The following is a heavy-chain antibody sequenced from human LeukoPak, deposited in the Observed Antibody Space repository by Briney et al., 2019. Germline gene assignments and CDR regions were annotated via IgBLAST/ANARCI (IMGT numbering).Heavy chain of an antibody. J-gene: IGHJ4*02. Sequence: PGGSLRLSCAASGFTVSSNYMSWVRQAPGKGLEWVSVIYSGGSTYYADSVKGRFTISRDNSKNTLYLQMNSLRAEDTAVYHCARGRYSSGDYFDYWGQETLVTVPS. CDR2: IYSGGST. V-gene: IGHV3-53*01. CDR1: GFTVSSNY. D-gene: IGHD6-19*01. CDR3: ARGRYSSGDYFDY.